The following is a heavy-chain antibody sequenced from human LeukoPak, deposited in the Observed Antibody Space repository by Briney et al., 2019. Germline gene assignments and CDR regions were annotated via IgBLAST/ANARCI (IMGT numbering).Heavy chain of an antibody. D-gene: IGHD3-10*01. CDR2: LHHSENT. CDR1: GYSISNFNY. Sequence: PSETLSLTCSVSGYSISNFNYWGWIRQPPGKGLEWIGSLHHSENTYYNSPLESRVTISLDTSKNQFSLRLTSVTAADTALYYCARDATGMGNYFDYWGQGTLVTVSS. J-gene: IGHJ4*02. CDR3: ARDATGMGNYFDY. V-gene: IGHV4-38-2*02.